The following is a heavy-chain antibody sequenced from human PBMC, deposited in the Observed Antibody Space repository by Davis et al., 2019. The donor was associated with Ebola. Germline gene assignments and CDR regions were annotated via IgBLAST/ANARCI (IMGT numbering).Heavy chain of an antibody. V-gene: IGHV3-48*02. CDR3: ARDLSARGLSAPPV. CDR1: GFTFSSYS. D-gene: IGHD3-16*02. CDR2: ISSSSSTI. Sequence: GESLKISCAASGFTFSSYSMNWVRQAPGKGLEWVSYISSSSSTIYYADSVKGRFTISRDNAKNSLYLQMNSLRDEDTAVYYCARDLSARGLSAPPVWGQGTTVTVSS. J-gene: IGHJ6*02.